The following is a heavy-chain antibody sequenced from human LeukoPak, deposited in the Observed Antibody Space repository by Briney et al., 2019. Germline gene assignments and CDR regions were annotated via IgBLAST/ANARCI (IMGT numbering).Heavy chain of an antibody. V-gene: IGHV1-8*01. D-gene: IGHD3-22*01. J-gene: IGHJ4*02. Sequence: GASVKVSCKASGYTFTSYDINWVRQATGQGLEWMGWMNPNSGNTGYAQKFQGRVTMTTDTSTSTAYMELRSLRSDDTAVYYCARNNYYDSSGYYNYWGQGTLVTVSS. CDR2: MNPNSGNT. CDR1: GYTFTSYD. CDR3: ARNNYYDSSGYYNY.